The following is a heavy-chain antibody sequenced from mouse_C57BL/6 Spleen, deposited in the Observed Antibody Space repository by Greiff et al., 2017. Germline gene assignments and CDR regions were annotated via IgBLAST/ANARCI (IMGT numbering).Heavy chain of an antibody. Sequence: EVKLVESGPELVKPGASVKISCKASGYSFTDYNMNWVKQSNGKSLEWIGVINPNYGTTSYNQKFKGKATLTVDQSSSTAYMQLNSLTSEDSAVYDCARWGGAGYPYAMDYWGQGTSVTVSS. J-gene: IGHJ4*01. V-gene: IGHV1-39*01. CDR1: GYSFTDYN. D-gene: IGHD3-2*02. CDR2: INPNYGTT. CDR3: ARWGGAGYPYAMDY.